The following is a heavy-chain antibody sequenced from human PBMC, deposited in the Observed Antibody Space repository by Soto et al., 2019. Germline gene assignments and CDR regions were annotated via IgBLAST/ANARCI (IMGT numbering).Heavy chain of an antibody. CDR3: ARTPRYFDWLSIPNYYYYYMDV. CDR2: ISSSSSTI. Sequence: GGSLRLSCAASGFTFSSYSMNWVRQAPGKGLEWVSYISSSSSTIYYADSVKGRFTISRDKAKNSLYLQMNSLRAEDTAVYYCARTPRYFDWLSIPNYYYYYMDVWGKGTTVTVSS. D-gene: IGHD3-9*01. CDR1: GFTFSSYS. J-gene: IGHJ6*03. V-gene: IGHV3-48*01.